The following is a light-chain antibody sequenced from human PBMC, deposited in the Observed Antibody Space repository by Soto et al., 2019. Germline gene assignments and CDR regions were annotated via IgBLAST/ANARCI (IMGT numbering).Light chain of an antibody. CDR1: NTDVGNYNL. J-gene: IGLJ1*01. CDR3: CSYGGSNSFYV. CDR2: EAT. V-gene: IGLV2-23*01. Sequence: QSALTQPASVSGSPGQSITVSCNGTNTDVGNYNLVSWYQQYPGKAPKVIIYEATKRPSGISNRFSASKSGNTASLTISGLQADDEADYYCCSYGGSNSFYVFGSGTNLTVL.